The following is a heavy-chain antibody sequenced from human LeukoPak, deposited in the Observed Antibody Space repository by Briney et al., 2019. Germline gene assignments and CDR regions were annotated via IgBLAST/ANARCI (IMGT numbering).Heavy chain of an antibody. J-gene: IGHJ4*02. Sequence: GGSLRLSCAASGFTFSSYAMHWVRQAPGKGLEWAAIISYDGSNKYYADSVKGRFTISRDNSKNTLYLQMNSLRAEDTAVYYCARDTYYDFWSGYYEIDYWGQGTLVTVSS. CDR2: ISYDGSNK. CDR1: GFTFSSYA. CDR3: ARDTYYDFWSGYYEIDY. V-gene: IGHV3-30*01. D-gene: IGHD3-3*01.